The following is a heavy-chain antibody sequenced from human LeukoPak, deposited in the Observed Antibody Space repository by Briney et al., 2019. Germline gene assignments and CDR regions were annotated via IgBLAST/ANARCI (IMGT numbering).Heavy chain of an antibody. CDR1: GYTFTSYG. CDR3: ARGGSSGPDAFVI. CDR2: ISAYNGNT. V-gene: IGHV1-18*01. J-gene: IGHJ3*02. Sequence: ASVNVSCKASGYTFTSYGISWVRQPPGQGLEWMGWISAYNGNTNYAQKIHGSVTMTTDTSTSTASMELRSLRSDDTAVYYCARGGSSGPDAFVIWGQATMLTVSS. D-gene: IGHD1-26*01.